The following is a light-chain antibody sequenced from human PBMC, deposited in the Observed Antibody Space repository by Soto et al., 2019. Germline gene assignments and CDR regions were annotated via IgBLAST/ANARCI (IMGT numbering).Light chain of an antibody. V-gene: IGLV1-51*01. Sequence: QSALTQPPSVSAAPGQTVTISCSGSSSNIGDNFASWYQQVPGTAPKLLIYDNNKRPSEIPDRFSGSKSGTSATLAIIGLQTGDEADYYCGAWDSSLNAGVFGGGTKLTVL. CDR3: GAWDSSLNAGV. J-gene: IGLJ3*02. CDR1: SSNIGDNF. CDR2: DNN.